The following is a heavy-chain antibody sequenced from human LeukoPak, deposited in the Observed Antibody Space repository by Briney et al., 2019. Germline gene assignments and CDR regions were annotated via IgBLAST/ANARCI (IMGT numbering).Heavy chain of an antibody. D-gene: IGHD3-10*01. CDR3: ARGSDGSENSYRNWFDP. Sequence: SETLSLTCAVYSGTFSGYFWSWVRQPPGKGLEWIGEINHSGSPNYNPSLKSRVTISVDTSKNQFSLKLSSVTAADTAVYYCARGSDGSENSYRNWFDPWGQGTLVTVSS. J-gene: IGHJ5*02. CDR2: INHSGSP. V-gene: IGHV4-34*01. CDR1: SGTFSGYF.